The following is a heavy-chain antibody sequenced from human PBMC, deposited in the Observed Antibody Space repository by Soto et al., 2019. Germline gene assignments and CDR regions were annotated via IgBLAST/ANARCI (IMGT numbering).Heavy chain of an antibody. Sequence: EVQLVQSGAEVKKPGESLKISCKGSGYSFTTYWIAWVRQMPGKGLEWMGTIYPGDSDTTYSPSFQGQVTISADKSISTVYLQWSSLKASDTAMFYCARRSSGRWFDPWGQGTLVTVSS. CDR2: IYPGDSDT. CDR1: GYSFTTYW. V-gene: IGHV5-51*01. CDR3: ARRSSGRWFDP. D-gene: IGHD1-26*01. J-gene: IGHJ5*02.